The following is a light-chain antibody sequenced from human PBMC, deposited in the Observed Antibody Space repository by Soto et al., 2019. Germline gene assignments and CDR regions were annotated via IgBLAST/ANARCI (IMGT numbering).Light chain of an antibody. CDR1: QSSSSY. Sequence: DIQMTQSPSSLSASVGDRVTITCRASQSSSSYLNWYQQKPGKVPKLLIYAASSLQSGVPSRFSGSGSGTDFTLSISSLQREDFATYYCQLSYSMSWTFGQGTKVEIK. CDR3: QLSYSMSWT. V-gene: IGKV1-39*01. J-gene: IGKJ1*01. CDR2: AAS.